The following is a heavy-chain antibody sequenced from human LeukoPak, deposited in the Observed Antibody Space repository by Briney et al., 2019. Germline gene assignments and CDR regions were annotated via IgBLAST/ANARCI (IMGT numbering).Heavy chain of an antibody. J-gene: IGHJ4*02. D-gene: IGHD1-26*01. CDR1: GFTFSNYA. CDR3: ARDGSYYGQYYFDY. Sequence: PGGSLRLSCAASGFTFSNYAMSWVRQAPGKGLEWVSAISGSASSTYHADSVKGRFTISRDNSKSSLYLQMNSLTVEDTAVYYCARDGSYYGQYYFDYWGQGILVTVSS. V-gene: IGHV3-23*01. CDR2: ISGSASST.